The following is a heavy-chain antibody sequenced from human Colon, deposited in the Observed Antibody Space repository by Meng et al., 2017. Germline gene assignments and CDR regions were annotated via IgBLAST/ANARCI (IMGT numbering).Heavy chain of an antibody. J-gene: IGHJ5*01. CDR3: ARDYSAAETSWWLDP. V-gene: IGHV1-46*01. D-gene: IGHD2-21*01. CDR1: GYTFTSHY. Sequence: ASVKVSCKTSGYTFTSHYIHWVRQAPGQGLEWMGIINPNSGSTSYAQKFQGRLTMTRDTSTSTVYMEVSSLRSEDTAVYYCARDYSAAETSWWLDPWGQGNPVNVAS. CDR2: INPNSGST.